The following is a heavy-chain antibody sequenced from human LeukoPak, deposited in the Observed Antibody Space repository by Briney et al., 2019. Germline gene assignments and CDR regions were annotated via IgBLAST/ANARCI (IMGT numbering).Heavy chain of an antibody. J-gene: IGHJ4*02. CDR3: AKDEESSSSPLDY. CDR1: GFTFSSYA. V-gene: IGHV3-23*01. D-gene: IGHD6-6*01. Sequence: GGSLRLSCAASGFTFSSYAMSWVRQAPGKGLEWVSAISGSGGSTYYADSVKGRFTITRDNSKNTLYLQMNSLRAEDTAVYYCAKDEESSSSPLDYWGQGTLVTVSS. CDR2: ISGSGGST.